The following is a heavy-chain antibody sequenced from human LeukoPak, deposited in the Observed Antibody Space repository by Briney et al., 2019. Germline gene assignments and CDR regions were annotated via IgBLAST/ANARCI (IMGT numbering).Heavy chain of an antibody. D-gene: IGHD2-2*03. CDR2: ISYDGTNK. CDR3: ALSGGYCSSTSCYVDDAFDI. V-gene: IGHV3-30*03. J-gene: IGHJ3*02. CDR1: GFTFSNYA. Sequence: GRSLRLSCAASGFTFSNYAMSWVRQAPGRGLEWVALISYDGTNKYYAGSVKGRFTISRDNSKNTLYLQMNSLTAEDTAVYYCALSGGYCSSTSCYVDDAFDIWGQGTMVTVSS.